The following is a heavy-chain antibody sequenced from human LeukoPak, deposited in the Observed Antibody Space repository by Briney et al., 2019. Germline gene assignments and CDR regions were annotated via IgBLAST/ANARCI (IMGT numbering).Heavy chain of an antibody. CDR2: IYPGDSDT. V-gene: IGHV5-51*01. D-gene: IGHD3-22*01. CDR3: ACYYDSSGTHPFDY. Sequence: ETLSLTCTVSGGSISSYYWSWIRQPPGKGLEWMGIIYPGDSDTRYSPSFQGQVTISADKSISTAYLQWSSLKASDTAMYYCACYYDSSGTHPFDYWGQGTLVTVSS. J-gene: IGHJ4*02. CDR1: GGSISSYY.